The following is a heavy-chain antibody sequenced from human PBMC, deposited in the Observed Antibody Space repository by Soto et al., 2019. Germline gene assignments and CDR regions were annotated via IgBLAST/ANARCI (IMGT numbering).Heavy chain of an antibody. V-gene: IGHV4-59*01. CDR3: ARQNNYDSRGYPTWFAP. CDR1: GGSISSYD. Sequence: SETLSLTCTVSGGSISSYDWSWIRQPPGKGLEWNGYIYYSGSTNYNPSLKSRVTISVDTSKNQFSLKLSSVTAADTAVYYCARQNNYDSRGYPTWFAPGGKGPLVTVSS. J-gene: IGHJ5*02. CDR2: IYYSGST. D-gene: IGHD3-22*01.